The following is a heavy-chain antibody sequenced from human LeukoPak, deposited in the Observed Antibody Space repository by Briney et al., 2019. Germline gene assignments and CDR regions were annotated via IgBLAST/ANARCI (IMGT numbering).Heavy chain of an antibody. CDR2: ISSSSSYI. J-gene: IGHJ4*02. D-gene: IGHD1-26*01. Sequence: GGSLRLSCAASGFTFSSYSINWVRQAPGKGLEWVSSISSSSSYIYCADSVKGRFTISRDNAKNSLYLQMNSLRAEDTAVYYCAREGAYSGSYFDYWGQGTLVTVSS. V-gene: IGHV3-21*01. CDR1: GFTFSSYS. CDR3: AREGAYSGSYFDY.